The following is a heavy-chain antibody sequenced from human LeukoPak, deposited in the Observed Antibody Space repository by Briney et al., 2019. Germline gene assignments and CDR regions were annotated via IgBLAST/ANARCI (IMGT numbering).Heavy chain of an antibody. CDR2: IYHSGST. J-gene: IGHJ5*02. Sequence: SSETLSLTCTVSGGSISSGGYYWSWIRQPPGKGLEWIGYIYHSGSTYYNPSLKSRVTISVDRSKNQFSLKLSSVTAADTAVYYCARAVWDIVVVPAAIWFDPWGQGTLVTVSP. D-gene: IGHD2-2*01. V-gene: IGHV4-30-2*01. CDR1: GGSISSGGYY. CDR3: ARAVWDIVVVPAAIWFDP.